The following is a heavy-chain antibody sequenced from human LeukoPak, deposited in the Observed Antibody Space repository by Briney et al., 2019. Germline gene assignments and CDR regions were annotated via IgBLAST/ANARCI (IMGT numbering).Heavy chain of an antibody. Sequence: PSETLSLTCTVSGGSMTHFYWTWIRQFPGRGLEWIGYVHHSGSTGYHPSLKTRVTISVDTSKNQFSLKLSSVTAADTAVYYCARSDTVTYEYDYWGQGTLVTVSS. CDR1: GGSMTHFY. J-gene: IGHJ4*02. D-gene: IGHD4-17*01. CDR3: ARSDTVTYEYDY. CDR2: VHHSGST. V-gene: IGHV4-59*01.